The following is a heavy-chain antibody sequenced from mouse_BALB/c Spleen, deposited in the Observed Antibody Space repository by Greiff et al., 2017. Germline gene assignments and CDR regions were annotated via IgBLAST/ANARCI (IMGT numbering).Heavy chain of an antibody. V-gene: IGHV1-7*01. CDR2: INPSTGYT. J-gene: IGHJ3*01. CDR1: GYTFTSYW. Sequence: QVQLKQSGAELAKPGASVKMSCKASGYTFTSYWMHWVKQRPGQGLEWIGYINPSTGYTEYNQKFKDKATLTADKSSSTAYMQLSSLTSEDSAVYYCASGNYWFAYWGQGTLVTVSA. D-gene: IGHD2-1*01. CDR3: ASGNYWFAY.